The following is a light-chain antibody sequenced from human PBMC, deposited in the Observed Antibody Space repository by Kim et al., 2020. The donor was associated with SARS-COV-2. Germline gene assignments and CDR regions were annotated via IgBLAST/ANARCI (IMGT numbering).Light chain of an antibody. Sequence: VGDRVTXPCRAXQAXSSDXXXYXXXPGKVPKXLXXAASTLQSGVXXRFSGSGSGTDFTLTISSLXXXXXATYYCQKYNSVPFTFXPGTXVDIX. V-gene: IGKV1-27*01. CDR1: QAXSSD. CDR2: AAS. CDR3: QKYNSVPFT. J-gene: IGKJ3*01.